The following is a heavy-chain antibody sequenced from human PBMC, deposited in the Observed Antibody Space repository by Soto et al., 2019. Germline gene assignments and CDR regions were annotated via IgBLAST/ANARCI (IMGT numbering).Heavy chain of an antibody. D-gene: IGHD3-10*01. J-gene: IGHJ6*04. V-gene: IGHV3-30*03. Sequence: QVQLVESGGGVVQPGRSLRLSCGASKFAFRTYSMHWVRQAPGKGLEWVAVITYDGKQEHYADSVKGRFTISRDNSAKTPYPQLTSLRLKDTAVYSGAREDTEGSYSFLDVWGKGTTVTVSS. CDR2: ITYDGKQE. CDR3: AREDTEGSYSFLDV. CDR1: KFAFRTYS.